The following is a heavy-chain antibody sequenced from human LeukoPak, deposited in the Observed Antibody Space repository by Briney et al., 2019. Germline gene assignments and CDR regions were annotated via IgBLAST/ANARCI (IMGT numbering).Heavy chain of an antibody. CDR2: INTNTGNP. CDR3: AGEAAGSYYYYGMDV. J-gene: IGHJ6*02. CDR1: GYTFSSYA. Sequence: ASVKVSCKASGYTFSSYAMNWVRQAPGQGLEWMGWINTNTGNPTYAQGFTGRFVFSLDTSVSTAYLQISSLKAGDTAVYYCAGEAAGSYYYYGMDVWGQGTTVTVSS. D-gene: IGHD6-13*01. V-gene: IGHV7-4-1*02.